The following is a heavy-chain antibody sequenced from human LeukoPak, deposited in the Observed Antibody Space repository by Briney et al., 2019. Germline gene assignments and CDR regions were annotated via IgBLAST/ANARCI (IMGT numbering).Heavy chain of an antibody. Sequence: TGGSLRLSCAASGFTFSNAWMSWVRQAPGKGLEWVGRIKSKTDGGTTDYAAPVKGRFTISRDDSKNTLYLQMNSLKTEDTAVYYCTTDPIWRDFIAAAGIFDYWGQGTLVTVSS. CDR2: IKSKTDGGTT. CDR1: GFTFSNAW. D-gene: IGHD6-13*01. CDR3: TTDPIWRDFIAAAGIFDY. J-gene: IGHJ4*02. V-gene: IGHV3-15*01.